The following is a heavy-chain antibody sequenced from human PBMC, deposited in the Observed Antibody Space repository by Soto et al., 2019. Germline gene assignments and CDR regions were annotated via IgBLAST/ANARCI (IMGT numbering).Heavy chain of an antibody. V-gene: IGHV3-21*01. CDR3: ARDPTDYCDSSGYYWSFDY. CDR1: GFTFSSYS. Sequence: GGSLRLSCAASGFTFSSYSMNWVRQAPGRGLEWVSSISSSSSYIYYADSVKGRFTISRDNAKNSLYLQMNSLRAEDTAVYYCARDPTDYCDSSGYYWSFDYWGQGTLVTVSS. CDR2: ISSSSSYI. D-gene: IGHD3-22*01. J-gene: IGHJ4*02.